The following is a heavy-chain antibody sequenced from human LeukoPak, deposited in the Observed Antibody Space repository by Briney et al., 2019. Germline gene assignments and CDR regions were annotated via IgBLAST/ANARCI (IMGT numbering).Heavy chain of an antibody. V-gene: IGHV3-43*02. CDR2: ISGDGGST. J-gene: IGHJ4*02. CDR3: AKVPYHSDSSDYFEY. CDR1: GFTFDDYA. Sequence: GGSLRLSCAASGFTFDDYAIHWVRQAPGKGLEWVSLISGDGGSTYYADSVKGRFAISRDNSKNSLYLQMNSLRTDDTALYYCAKVPYHSDSSDYFEYWGQGTLVTVSS. D-gene: IGHD3-22*01.